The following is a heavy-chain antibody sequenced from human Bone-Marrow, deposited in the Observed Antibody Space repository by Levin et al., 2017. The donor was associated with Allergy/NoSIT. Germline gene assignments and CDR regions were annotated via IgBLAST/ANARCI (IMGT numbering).Heavy chain of an antibody. V-gene: IGHV4-59*01. CDR3: ARDTFYYESGDWDDVFDI. J-gene: IGHJ3*02. D-gene: IGHD3-22*01. CDR1: GGSISSYY. Sequence: GSLRLSCTVSGGSISSYYWSWVRQPPGKGLEWIGHIHHSGDTNYNSSLKSRVTISVDTSKNQFSLKLNSVTAADTAVYYCARDTFYYESGDWDDVFDIWGQGTMVTVSS. CDR2: IHHSGDT.